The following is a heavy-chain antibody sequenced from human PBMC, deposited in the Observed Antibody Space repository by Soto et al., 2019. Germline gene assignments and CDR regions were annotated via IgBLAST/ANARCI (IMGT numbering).Heavy chain of an antibody. CDR2: IIPIYDAA. Sequence: QVQLVQSGAELQKPGSSVKVSCKVSGGSFGNVAISWLRHAPGHGPEGVAGIIPIYDAANYADDFRGRITLTADKSTATAYMELSSLRSEDTAIYYCATGTRENYNYWYFDLWGRGTLITVSS. CDR3: ATGTRENYNYWYFDL. J-gene: IGHJ2*01. D-gene: IGHD3-10*01. V-gene: IGHV1-69*06. CDR1: GGSFGNVA.